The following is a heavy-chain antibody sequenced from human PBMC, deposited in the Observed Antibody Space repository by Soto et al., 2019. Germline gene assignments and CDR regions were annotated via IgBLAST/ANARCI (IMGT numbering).Heavy chain of an antibody. CDR2: IIPIFGTT. Sequence: GASVKVSCKASGYTFTSYAMHWVRQAPGQRLEWMGGIIPIFGTTNYAQRFQGRVTITADESTSTAYMELSSLRSEDTAVYYCARVSSSWYEDYFDYWGQGTLVTSPQ. J-gene: IGHJ4*02. V-gene: IGHV1-69*13. CDR3: ARVSSSWYEDYFDY. CDR1: GYTFTSYA. D-gene: IGHD6-13*01.